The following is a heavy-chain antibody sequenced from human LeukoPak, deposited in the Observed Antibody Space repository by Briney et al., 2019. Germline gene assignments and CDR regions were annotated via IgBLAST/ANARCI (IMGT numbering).Heavy chain of an antibody. Sequence: GGSLRLSCAASGFTFSSYSMNWVRQAPGKGLEWVSSISSSSSYIYYANSVKGRFTISRDNAKSSLYLQMNSLRAEDTAVYYCAKLPYGDYNHHWGQGTLVTVSS. V-gene: IGHV3-21*04. J-gene: IGHJ5*02. CDR3: AKLPYGDYNHH. D-gene: IGHD4-17*01. CDR2: ISSSSSYI. CDR1: GFTFSSYS.